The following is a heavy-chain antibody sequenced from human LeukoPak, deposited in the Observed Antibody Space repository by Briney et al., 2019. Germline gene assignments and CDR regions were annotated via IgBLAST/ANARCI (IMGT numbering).Heavy chain of an antibody. CDR2: VNTSTGNP. CDR1: GYTFSRYA. D-gene: IGHD6-19*01. CDR3: ARVAGNEYFQH. Sequence: ASVKVSCKTSGYTFSRYAMNWVRQAPGQGLEWMGWVNTSTGNPTDGQGFTRRFVFSLDTSVNTAYLQISSLQAEDTAVYYCARVAGNEYFQHWGQGTLVTVSS. J-gene: IGHJ1*01. V-gene: IGHV7-4-1*02.